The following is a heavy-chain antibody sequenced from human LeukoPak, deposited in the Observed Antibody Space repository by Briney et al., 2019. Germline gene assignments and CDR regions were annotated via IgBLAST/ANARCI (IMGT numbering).Heavy chain of an antibody. Sequence: TGGSLRLSCAASEVTFSNYWMHWVRQAPGKGLVWVSRINSDGSSTTYADSVQGRFTISRDNAKNSLYLQMNSLRAEDMALYYCAKDVTGEGDAFDIWGQGTMVTVSS. V-gene: IGHV3-74*01. CDR3: AKDVTGEGDAFDI. J-gene: IGHJ3*02. D-gene: IGHD7-27*01. CDR2: INSDGSST. CDR1: EVTFSNYW.